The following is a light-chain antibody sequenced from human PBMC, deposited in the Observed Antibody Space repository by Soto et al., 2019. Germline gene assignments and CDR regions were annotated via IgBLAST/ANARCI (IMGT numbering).Light chain of an antibody. CDR1: SSNIRAGYH. CDR2: DNN. CDR3: QSFDSSLRGFV. J-gene: IGLJ1*01. V-gene: IGLV1-40*01. Sequence: QSVLTQPPSVSGAPGQRVTISCTGSSSNIRAGYHVHWYQQLPGTAPKLLISDNNNRPSGVPDRFSGSKSGTSASLAISGLQAEDESDYYCQSFDSSLRGFVFGTGTKLTVL.